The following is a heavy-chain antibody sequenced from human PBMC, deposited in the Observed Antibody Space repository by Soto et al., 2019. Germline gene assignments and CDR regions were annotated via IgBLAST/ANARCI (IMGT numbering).Heavy chain of an antibody. V-gene: IGHV3-74*01. D-gene: IGHD2-2*01. CDR3: IREASTDDY. Sequence: EVRLVESGGGLVQPGGSLRLSCAASGFTLRCNWMHWVRQAPGKGLEWVSRINADGSSTSYADSVKGRFTISRDNAKNTLFLQMDSLRAEDTAVYYCIREASTDDYWGQGNLVTVSS. J-gene: IGHJ4*02. CDR1: GFTLRCNW. CDR2: INADGSST.